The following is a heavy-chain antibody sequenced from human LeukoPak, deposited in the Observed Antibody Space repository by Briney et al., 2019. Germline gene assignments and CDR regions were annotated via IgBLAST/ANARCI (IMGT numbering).Heavy chain of an antibody. J-gene: IGHJ5*02. CDR2: IYSGGST. CDR1: GFTVSSNY. D-gene: IGHD3-10*01. V-gene: IGHV3-66*01. Sequence: GGSLRLSCAASGFTVSSNYMSWVRQAPGKGLEWVSVIYSGGSTYYADSVKGRFTISRDNSKNTLYLQMNSLRAEDTAVYYCASTMVRGVGVFDPWGQGTLVTVSS. CDR3: ASTMVRGVGVFDP.